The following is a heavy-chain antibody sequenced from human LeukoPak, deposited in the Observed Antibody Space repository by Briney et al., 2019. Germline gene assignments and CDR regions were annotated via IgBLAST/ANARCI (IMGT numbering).Heavy chain of an antibody. CDR3: ARDGGYCSSPSCQYYYYYYGMDV. CDR1: GFTFSSYA. J-gene: IGHJ6*02. V-gene: IGHV3-23*01. CDR2: ISGSGGST. Sequence: PGGSLRRSCAASGFTFSSYAMSWVREAPGKGLEWVSAISGSGGSTYYADSVKGRFTISRDNTQNTLYLQMNSLRAEDTAVYYCARDGGYCSSPSCQYYYYYYGMDVWGQGTTVTVSS. D-gene: IGHD2-2*01.